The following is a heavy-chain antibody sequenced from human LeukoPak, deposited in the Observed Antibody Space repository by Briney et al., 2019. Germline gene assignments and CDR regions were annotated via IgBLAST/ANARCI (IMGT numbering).Heavy chain of an antibody. V-gene: IGHV4-59*08. CDR2: IYNIGSA. Sequence: SETLYLTCTVSGGSITNYYWSWIRQPPGKGLEWIAYIYNIGSATYNPSLKSRVTTSIDTSTKHISLRQTSVPASDTTVYYCSGHDRDSIIRSYEYDPLEVWGAGDT. CDR3: SGHDRDSIIRSYEYDPLEV. CDR1: GGSITNYY. D-gene: IGHD5-12*01. J-gene: IGHJ6*01.